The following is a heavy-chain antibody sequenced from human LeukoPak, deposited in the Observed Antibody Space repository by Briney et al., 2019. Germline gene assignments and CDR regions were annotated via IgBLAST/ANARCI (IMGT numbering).Heavy chain of an antibody. Sequence: GGSLRLSCAASGFTFSSYAVSWVRQAPGKGLEWVSAISGSGGSTYYADSVKGRFTISRDNSKNTLYLQMNSLRAEDTAVYYCANSVAAAGTPFDYWGQGTLVTVSS. J-gene: IGHJ4*02. D-gene: IGHD6-13*01. V-gene: IGHV3-23*01. CDR2: ISGSGGST. CDR1: GFTFSSYA. CDR3: ANSVAAAGTPFDY.